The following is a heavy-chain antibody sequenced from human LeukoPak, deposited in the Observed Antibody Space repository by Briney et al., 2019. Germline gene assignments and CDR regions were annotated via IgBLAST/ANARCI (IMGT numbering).Heavy chain of an antibody. CDR2: INHSGST. Sequence: SETLSLTCAVYGGSFSGYYWSWIRQPPGKGLEWIGEINHSGSTNYNPSLKSRVTISVDTSKNQFSLKLSSVTAADTAVYYCASNYYGSGSYPNGTNFEYWGQGTLVTVSS. CDR3: ASNYYGSGSYPNGTNFEY. CDR1: GGSFSGYY. J-gene: IGHJ4*02. V-gene: IGHV4-34*01. D-gene: IGHD3-10*01.